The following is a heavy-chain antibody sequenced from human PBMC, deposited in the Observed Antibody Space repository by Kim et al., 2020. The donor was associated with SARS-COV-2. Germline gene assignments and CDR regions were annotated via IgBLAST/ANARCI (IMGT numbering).Heavy chain of an antibody. J-gene: IGHJ4*02. D-gene: IGHD2-2*01. Sequence: ADSVKGRFTISRDNAKNSLYLQMNSLRAEDTAVYYCARDLVPAAHSGFDYWGQGTLVTVSS. V-gene: IGHV3-21*01. CDR3: ARDLVPAAHSGFDY.